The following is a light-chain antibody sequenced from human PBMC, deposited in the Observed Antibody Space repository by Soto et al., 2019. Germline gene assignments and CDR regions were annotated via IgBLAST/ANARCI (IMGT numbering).Light chain of an antibody. V-gene: IGLV2-14*01. Sequence: QSALTQPASVSGSPGQSITISCTGTSSDVGGYVFVSWYQQHPGKAPKLIIYEVSNRPSGVSHRFSGSKSGNTASLTISGLQAEDEADYYCHSYTSSTTLGVFGGGTQLAVL. CDR2: EVS. CDR3: HSYTSSTTLGV. CDR1: SSDVGGYVF. J-gene: IGLJ2*01.